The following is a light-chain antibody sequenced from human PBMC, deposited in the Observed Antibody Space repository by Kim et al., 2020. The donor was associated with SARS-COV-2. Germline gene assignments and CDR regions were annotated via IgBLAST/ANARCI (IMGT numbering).Light chain of an antibody. CDR1: NIETKS. Sequence: VAPGKTATITGGGNNIETKSVHGYHQKPGQAPVLLIYYDKDRPSGIPERFSGSNSGNTATLTISRVEAGDEADYYCQVWDSSSQGVFGGGTQLTVL. V-gene: IGLV3-21*04. J-gene: IGLJ3*02. CDR2: YDK. CDR3: QVWDSSSQGV.